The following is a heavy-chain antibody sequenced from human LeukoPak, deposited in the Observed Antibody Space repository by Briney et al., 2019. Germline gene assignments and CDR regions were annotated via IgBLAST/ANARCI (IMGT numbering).Heavy chain of an antibody. CDR3: ARVGYYESSGYYEY. D-gene: IGHD3-22*01. V-gene: IGHV1-2*02. CDR1: GYTLTDYY. J-gene: IGHJ4*02. CDR2: INPNSGGT. Sequence: ASVKVSCKASGYTLTDYYMHWVRQAPGQGLEWMGWINPNSGGTNYAQKFQGRVTMTRDTSISTVYMELSRLRSDDTAVYYCARVGYYESSGYYEYWGRGTLVTVSS.